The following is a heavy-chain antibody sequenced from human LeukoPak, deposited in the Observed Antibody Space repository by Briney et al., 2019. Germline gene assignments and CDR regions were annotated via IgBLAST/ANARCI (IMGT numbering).Heavy chain of an antibody. D-gene: IGHD6-6*01. CDR3: ARDFLSSSSFFDY. Sequence: SETLSLTCTVSGGSISRYYGSWIRQPAGEGLEWIGRIYTSGSTHYNPSLKSRVTMSVDTSKNQFSLKLSSVTAADTAVYYCARDFLSSSSFFDYWGQGTLVTVSS. V-gene: IGHV4-4*07. J-gene: IGHJ4*02. CDR1: GGSISRYY. CDR2: IYTSGST.